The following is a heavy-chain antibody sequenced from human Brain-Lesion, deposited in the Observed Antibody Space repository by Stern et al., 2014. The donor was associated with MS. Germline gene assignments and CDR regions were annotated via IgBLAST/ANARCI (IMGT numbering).Heavy chain of an antibody. D-gene: IGHD5-18*01. J-gene: IGHJ4*02. V-gene: IGHV4-61*02. CDR1: GGSISSGSDY. CDR2: IHPSGSA. CDR3: ASGYRIFDY. Sequence: VQLVESGPGLVKPSKTLSLTCTVSGGSISSGSDYWSWIRQPVGKGLEWIGRIHPSGSAFYTPPLKSRVTFSTDPSMNQFSLELNSATAADTAIYYCASGYRIFDYWGQGILVTVSS.